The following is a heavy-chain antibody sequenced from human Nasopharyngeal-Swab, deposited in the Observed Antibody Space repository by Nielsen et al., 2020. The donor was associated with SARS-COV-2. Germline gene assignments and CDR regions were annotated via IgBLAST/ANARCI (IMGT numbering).Heavy chain of an antibody. Sequence: SETLSLTCAVSGGSISSPNWWNWVRQPPGTGLEWIGEISHSGLTNYNPSLKSPVTISIDNSKNQFSLRLNSMTAADTAVYHCARVPAGCSSTSCYLTDWGQGILVTVSS. J-gene: IGHJ4*02. V-gene: IGHV4-4*02. CDR3: ARVPAGCSSTSCYLTD. CDR2: ISHSGLT. D-gene: IGHD2-2*01. CDR1: GGSISSPNW.